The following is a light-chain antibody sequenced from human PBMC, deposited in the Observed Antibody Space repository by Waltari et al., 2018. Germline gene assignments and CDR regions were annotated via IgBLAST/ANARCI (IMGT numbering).Light chain of an antibody. CDR1: SSDVGGYNY. J-gene: IGLJ3*02. CDR2: DVS. Sequence: QSALTQPASVSGSPGQSITISCTGTSSDVGGYNYVSWYQQHPGKAPKLMIYDVSNRASWVSNRFSGSKSGNTASLTISGLQAEDEADFYCSSYTNTGTRVFGGGTKLTVL. CDR3: SSYTNTGTRV. V-gene: IGLV2-14*03.